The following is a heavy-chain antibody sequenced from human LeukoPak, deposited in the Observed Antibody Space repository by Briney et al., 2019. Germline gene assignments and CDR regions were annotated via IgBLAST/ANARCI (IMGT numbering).Heavy chain of an antibody. V-gene: IGHV3-48*03. J-gene: IGHJ5*02. CDR2: ISSSGSTI. Sequence: GGSLRLSCAASGFTFSSYEMNWVRQAPGKGLEWVSYISSSGSTIYYADSVKGRFTISRDNAKNSLYLQMNSLRAEDTAVYYCAREDEENWFDPWGQGTLVTVSS. CDR1: GFTFSSYE. CDR3: AREDEENWFDP.